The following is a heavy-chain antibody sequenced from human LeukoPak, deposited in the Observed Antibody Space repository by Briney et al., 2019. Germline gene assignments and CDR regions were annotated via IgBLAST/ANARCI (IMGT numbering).Heavy chain of an antibody. CDR2: IRSKAYRGTT. D-gene: IGHD4-17*01. CDR1: GFTFGDYA. Sequence: GGSLRLSCTSSGFTFGDYAMSWFRQAPGEGLEWIGFIRSKAYRGTTEYAASVKGRFAISRDDSKSIAYLQMNSLKTEDTAVYYCTKGAYGYLDYWGQGTLVTVSS. V-gene: IGHV3-49*03. CDR3: TKGAYGYLDY. J-gene: IGHJ4*02.